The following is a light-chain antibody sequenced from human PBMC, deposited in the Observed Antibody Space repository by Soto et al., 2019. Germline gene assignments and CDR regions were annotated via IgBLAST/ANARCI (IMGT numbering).Light chain of an antibody. CDR1: QSVSSY. V-gene: IGKV3-11*01. CDR2: DAS. J-gene: IGKJ2*01. Sequence: EIVLTQSPATLSLSPGERATLSCRASQSVSSYLAWYQQKPGQAPRLLIYDASLRATGIPARFSGSGSGTDFTLTISSLEPEDFAVYYCQQRSNWPPLTFGQGTKLEIK. CDR3: QQRSNWPPLT.